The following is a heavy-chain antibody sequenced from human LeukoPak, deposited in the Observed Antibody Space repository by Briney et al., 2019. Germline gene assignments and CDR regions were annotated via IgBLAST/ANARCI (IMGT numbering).Heavy chain of an antibody. CDR2: IRSKGNGYAT. D-gene: IGHD1-1*01. CDR1: GLTFSGSA. J-gene: IGHJ3*02. Sequence: QSGGSLKLSCAASGLTFSGSAIHWVRRASGKGLEWVGRIRSKGNGYATGYVASVKGRFTISRDDSRNTAYLQMNSLKAEDTAVYYCARDTGTRGVDAFDIWGQGTMVTVSS. V-gene: IGHV3-73*01. CDR3: ARDTGTRGVDAFDI.